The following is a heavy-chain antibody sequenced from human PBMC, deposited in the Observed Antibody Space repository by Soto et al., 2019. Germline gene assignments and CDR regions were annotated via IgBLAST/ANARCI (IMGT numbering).Heavy chain of an antibody. Sequence: QVQLQESGPGLVKPSETLSLTCTVSGGSISSYYWSWIRQPPGKGLEWIGYIYYSGSTNYNPSLKRRVTKSVDTFQDPFSPEPRSGAGADQAVVYCARSYRRYCSGGSCYSYYYYYMDVWGKGTTVTVSS. J-gene: IGHJ6*03. CDR2: IYYSGST. D-gene: IGHD2-15*01. V-gene: IGHV4-59*08. CDR1: GGSISSYY. CDR3: ARSYRRYCSGGSCYSYYYYYMDV.